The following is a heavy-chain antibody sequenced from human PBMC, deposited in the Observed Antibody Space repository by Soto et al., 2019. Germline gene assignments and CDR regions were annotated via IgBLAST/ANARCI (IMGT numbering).Heavy chain of an antibody. D-gene: IGHD3-22*01. CDR3: VHYYDTGDYLIYGMDV. CDR1: GFSVSDNY. J-gene: IGHJ6*02. V-gene: IGHV3-53*01. Sequence: EVQLAESGGSLIQPGGSLRLSCAASGFSVSDNYMSWVRQAPGKGLEWVSVIYSGGQSFYADSVKGRFSTSRDNTKNTLFLQMDSLTAEDTAVYNCVHYYDTGDYLIYGMDVWGQGTTVTVS. CDR2: IYSGGQS.